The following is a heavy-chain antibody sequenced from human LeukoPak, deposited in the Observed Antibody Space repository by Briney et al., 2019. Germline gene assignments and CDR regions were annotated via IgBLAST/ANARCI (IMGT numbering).Heavy chain of an antibody. J-gene: IGHJ6*03. CDR1: GFTFSSYW. Sequence: GGSLRLSCAASGFTFSSYWMSWVRQAPGKGLEWVANIKQDGSEKYYVDSVKGRFTISRDNAKNSLYLQMNSLRAEDTAVYYCARWGSSWYAYYYYYYMDVWGKGTTVTVSS. D-gene: IGHD6-13*01. CDR2: IKQDGSEK. CDR3: ARWGSSWYAYYYYYYMDV. V-gene: IGHV3-7*01.